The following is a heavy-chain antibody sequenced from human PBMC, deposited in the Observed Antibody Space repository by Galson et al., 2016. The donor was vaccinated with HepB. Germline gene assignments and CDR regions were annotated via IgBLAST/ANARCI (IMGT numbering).Heavy chain of an antibody. CDR3: AQDKASMSVGATNVQQ. CDR2: ISWNSGSI. V-gene: IGHV3-9*01. J-gene: IGHJ1*01. CDR1: GFIFKDYA. Sequence: SLRLSCAASGFIFKDYAMHWVRQAPGKGLEWVSSISWNSGSIGYADSVKGRFTIYRDNAKNSLYLQMNSLGAEDTAFYYCAQDKASMSVGATNVQQWGQGTLVTVSS. D-gene: IGHD1-26*01.